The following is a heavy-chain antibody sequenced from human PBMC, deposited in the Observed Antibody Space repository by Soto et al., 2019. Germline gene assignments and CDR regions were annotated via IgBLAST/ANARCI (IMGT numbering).Heavy chain of an antibody. CDR1: GFTFSGSA. V-gene: IGHV3-23*01. CDR2: ISGSGGNT. Sequence: EVQLLESGGRLIQPGGSLRLSCAPSGFTFSGSAMTWVRQAPGKGREWVSSISGSGGNTYYADSVKGRFTLSRDNSKSPLPRLMNSSLAAGTAVYYCARAIRARVRTGMVLYDGFVRWGQVTLCTVAS. D-gene: IGHD3-10*01. CDR3: ARAIRARVRTGMVLYDGFVR. J-gene: IGHJ4*02.